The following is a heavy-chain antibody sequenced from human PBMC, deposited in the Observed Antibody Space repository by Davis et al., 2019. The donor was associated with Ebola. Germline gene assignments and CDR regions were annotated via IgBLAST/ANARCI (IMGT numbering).Heavy chain of an antibody. CDR2: IWYDGSNK. Sequence: PGGSLRLSCAASGFTFRSYAMHWVRQAPGKGLEWVAVIWYDGSNKYYADSVKGRFTISRDNSKNTLYLQMNSLRVEDTAVYYCARVYDPYYYYGMDVWGQGTTVTVSS. D-gene: IGHD3-22*01. CDR1: GFTFRSYA. V-gene: IGHV3-33*08. J-gene: IGHJ6*02. CDR3: ARVYDPYYYYGMDV.